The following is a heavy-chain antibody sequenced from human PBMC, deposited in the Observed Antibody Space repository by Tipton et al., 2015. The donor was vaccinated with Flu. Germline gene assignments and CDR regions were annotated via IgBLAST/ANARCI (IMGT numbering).Heavy chain of an antibody. CDR1: GGSISGHY. V-gene: IGHV4-4*07. CDR3: ARDPATDDYGLGSHFDGMDV. Sequence: TLSLTCTVSGGSISGHYWSWIRQSAGKGLEWIGRVHGTGSTNYNPSLKSRVTISVDTSKNQFSLKLSSVTAADTAVYYCARDPATDDYGLGSHFDGMDVWGQGTTVTVSS. J-gene: IGHJ6*02. D-gene: IGHD3-10*01. CDR2: VHGTGST.